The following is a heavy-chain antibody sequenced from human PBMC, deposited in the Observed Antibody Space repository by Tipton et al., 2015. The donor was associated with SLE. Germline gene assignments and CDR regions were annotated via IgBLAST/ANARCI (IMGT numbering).Heavy chain of an antibody. CDR3: ARGVAERLGLDF. V-gene: IGHV4-34*01. Sequence: TLSLTCVVHGGSFSGYYWSWFRQPPGKGLEWIGEINHSGSSNSNPPLKSRVTMSVDTSKMQFSLNLNSVTAADTALYFCARGVAERLGLDFWGQGSLVTVSS. J-gene: IGHJ4*02. D-gene: IGHD6-19*01. CDR2: INHSGSS. CDR1: GGSFSGYY.